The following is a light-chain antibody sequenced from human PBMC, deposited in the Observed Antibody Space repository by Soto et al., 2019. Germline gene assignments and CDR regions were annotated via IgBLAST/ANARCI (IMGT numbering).Light chain of an antibody. CDR3: QESFSPLYT. Sequence: DIQLTQSPSSLSASVGDRVTITCRASQTIHNFLNWYQQTPGKAPKLLIYAASNLRGGVPSRFSGRGSGTDFTLTINSLQPEDFATYYCQESFSPLYTFGRGTMLHI. CDR2: AAS. V-gene: IGKV1-39*01. J-gene: IGKJ2*01. CDR1: QTIHNF.